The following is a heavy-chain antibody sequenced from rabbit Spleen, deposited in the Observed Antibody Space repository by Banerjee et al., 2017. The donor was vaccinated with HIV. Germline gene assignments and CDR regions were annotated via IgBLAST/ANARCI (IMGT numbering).Heavy chain of an antibody. V-gene: IGHV1S40*01. J-gene: IGHJ3*01. D-gene: IGHD1-1*01. Sequence: QQLEESGGDLVKPGASLTLTCTASGFSFSRSYYMCWVRQAPGKGLEWIACIHVGSSGITYYASWAKGRFTISKTSSTTVTLQMTSLTAADTATYFCARDLPEIVGWNFGFWGQGTLVTVS. CDR1: GFSFSRSYY. CDR3: ARDLPEIVGWNFGF. CDR2: IHVGSSGIT.